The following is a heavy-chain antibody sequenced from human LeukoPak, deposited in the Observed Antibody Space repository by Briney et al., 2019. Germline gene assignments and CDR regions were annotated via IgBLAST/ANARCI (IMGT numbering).Heavy chain of an antibody. J-gene: IGHJ4*02. CDR1: GFTFSSHS. CDR2: ISNSGDYI. Sequence: GGSLRLSCAASGFTFSSHSMNWVRQAPGKGLEWVSSISNSGDYIYYIDSVKGRFTISRDNAKNSLYLQMNSLRVEDTAVYYCARDTAVSDFDSWGQGTLVTVSS. V-gene: IGHV3-21*01. D-gene: IGHD4-23*01. CDR3: ARDTAVSDFDS.